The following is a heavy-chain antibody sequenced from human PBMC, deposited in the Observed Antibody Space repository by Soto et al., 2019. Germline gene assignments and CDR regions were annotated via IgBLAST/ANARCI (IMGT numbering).Heavy chain of an antibody. J-gene: IGHJ4*02. CDR1: GPTFSSYA. V-gene: IGHV3-23*01. CDR3: ASDRLASVVMEGTFY. Sequence: QLLESGGGLVQPGGSLRLSCAASGPTFSSYAMSWVRQAPGKGLEWVSSISGSGEDTYYADSVKGRFTISRDNSKNTLSLELSSLRAEDTALYYCASDRLASVVMEGTFYCGQGTLVTVSS. D-gene: IGHD2-21*01. CDR2: ISGSGEDT.